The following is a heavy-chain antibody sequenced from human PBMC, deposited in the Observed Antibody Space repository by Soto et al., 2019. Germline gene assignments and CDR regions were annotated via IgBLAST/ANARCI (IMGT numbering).Heavy chain of an antibody. V-gene: IGHV3-43*01. J-gene: IGHJ4*02. CDR3: ARGTQDCSGGSCIDY. CDR2: ISCDGSST. Sequence: PGGSLRLSCAASGFTFDDYTMHWVRQAPGKGLVWVSRISCDGSSTNYADSVKGRFTISRDNAKNTLYLQMNSLRAEDTTVYYCARGTQDCSGGSCIDYWGQGTLVTVSS. D-gene: IGHD2-15*01. CDR1: GFTFDDYT.